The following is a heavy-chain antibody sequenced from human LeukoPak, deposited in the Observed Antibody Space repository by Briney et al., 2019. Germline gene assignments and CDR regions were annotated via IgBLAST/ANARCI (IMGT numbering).Heavy chain of an antibody. CDR2: INTKSGYT. Sequence: ASVKVSCKTSGYSFTNYDINWVRQSTGQGLEWMGWINTKSGYTGHAQKFRGRITMTRDNSISTVYMELRSLRSEDTAVYYCARVTGAIDYWGQGTLVTVSS. J-gene: IGHJ4*02. CDR1: GYSFTNYD. V-gene: IGHV1-8*01. CDR3: ARVTGAIDY.